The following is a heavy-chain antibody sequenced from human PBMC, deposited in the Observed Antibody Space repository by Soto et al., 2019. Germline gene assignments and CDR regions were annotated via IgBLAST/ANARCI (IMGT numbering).Heavy chain of an antibody. CDR1: GLNFRGYG. CDR2: IWDDGSKK. J-gene: IGHJ4*02. V-gene: IGHV3-33*01. D-gene: IGHD5-12*01. CDR3: VTEGGNTGARSWGYFNY. Sequence: QVQLVESGGGVVQPGTSLRLSCAASGLNFRGYGFHWVRQAPGKGLDWVAVIWDDGSKKFYADSVKGRFTFSRDDSRNTLFLQINRLRDEDTAIYYCVTEGGNTGARSWGYFNYWGQGTLVTVSS.